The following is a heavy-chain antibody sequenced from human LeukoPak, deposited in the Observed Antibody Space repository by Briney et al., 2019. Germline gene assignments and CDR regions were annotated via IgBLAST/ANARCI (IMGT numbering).Heavy chain of an antibody. V-gene: IGHV1-69*13. CDR1: GYTFTGYC. D-gene: IGHD2-21*02. J-gene: IGHJ3*02. Sequence: GASVKISCKASGYTFTGYCMHWVRQAPGQGLEWMGGIIPIFGTANYAQKFQGRVTITADESTSTAYMELSSLRSEDTAVYYCARVNCGGDCYSDRGAFDIWGQGTMVTVSS. CDR2: IIPIFGTA. CDR3: ARVNCGGDCYSDRGAFDI.